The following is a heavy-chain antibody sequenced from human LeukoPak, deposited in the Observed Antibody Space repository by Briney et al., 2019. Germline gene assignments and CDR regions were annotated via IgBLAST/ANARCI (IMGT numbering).Heavy chain of an antibody. Sequence: GGSLRLSCAASGFTFSSYSMNWVRQAPGKGLEWVSSISSSSTYIYYADSVKGRFTISRDNAKNSLYLQMNSLRAEDTALYYCARIQLWRYFDYWGQGTLVTVSS. V-gene: IGHV3-21*04. J-gene: IGHJ4*02. D-gene: IGHD5-18*01. CDR1: GFTFSSYS. CDR3: ARIQLWRYFDY. CDR2: ISSSSTYI.